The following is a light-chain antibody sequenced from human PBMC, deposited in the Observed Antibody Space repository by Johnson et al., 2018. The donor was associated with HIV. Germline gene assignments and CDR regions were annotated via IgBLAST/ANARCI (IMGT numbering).Light chain of an antibody. V-gene: IGLV1-51*02. CDR2: ENK. J-gene: IGLJ1*01. Sequence: QSVLTQPPSVSAAPGQMVSISCSGSSSNIGKNYVSWYQQFPGTAPKLLIHENKKRPSGIPDRFSGSKSGTSATLGITGLQTGDEADYYCGTWESSLSAGPFYVFGTGTKVTVL. CDR3: GTWESSLSAGPFYV. CDR1: SSNIGKNY.